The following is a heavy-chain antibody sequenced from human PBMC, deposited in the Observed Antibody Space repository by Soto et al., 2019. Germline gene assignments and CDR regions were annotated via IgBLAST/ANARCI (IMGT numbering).Heavy chain of an antibody. J-gene: IGHJ4*02. CDR3: ARTRENSGLFSDRTYYFDY. CDR2: INHSGST. V-gene: IGHV4-34*01. D-gene: IGHD6-19*01. Sequence: QVQLQQWGAGLLKPSETLSLTCAVYGGSFNTYYWRWTWIRQPPGKGLEWIGEINHSGSTNYNPSIKSGVTISVYTPKNQFSLKLRSVTAADTAVYYCARTRENSGLFSDRTYYFDYWGQGTLVTVSS. CDR1: GGSFNTYY.